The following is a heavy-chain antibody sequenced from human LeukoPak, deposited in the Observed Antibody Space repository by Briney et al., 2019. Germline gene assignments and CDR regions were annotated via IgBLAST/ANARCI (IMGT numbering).Heavy chain of an antibody. CDR2: TSGSGGST. J-gene: IGHJ5*02. CDR1: GFTFSSYA. D-gene: IGHD3-10*01. Sequence: PGGSLRLSCAASGFTFSSYAMSWVRQAPGKGLEWVSATSGSGGSTYYADSVKGRFTISRDNSKNTLYLQMNSLRAEDTAVYYCAKPGRLWFGHHGWFDPRGQGTLVTVSS. V-gene: IGHV3-23*01. CDR3: AKPGRLWFGHHGWFDP.